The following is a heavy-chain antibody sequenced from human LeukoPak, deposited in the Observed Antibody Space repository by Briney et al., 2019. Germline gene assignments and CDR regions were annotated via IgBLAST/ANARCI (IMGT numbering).Heavy chain of an antibody. J-gene: IGHJ4*02. CDR3: AREKGPKLRSFEWAYYFDY. CDR1: GVSFSSYY. D-gene: IGHD3-3*01. Sequence: AETLCLTCTASGVSFSSYYMNWIRQPPGKGLEWIGYIYYSGSTNYNPSPMSGVIISVDTSTNKFSRKLRSSPAADDTVYYYAREKGPKLRSFEWAYYFDYWGQGTLVTVSS. V-gene: IGHV4-59*01. CDR2: IYYSGST.